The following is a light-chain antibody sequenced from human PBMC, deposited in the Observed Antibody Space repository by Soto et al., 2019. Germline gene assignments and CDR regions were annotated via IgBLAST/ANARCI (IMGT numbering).Light chain of an antibody. J-gene: IGLJ2*01. V-gene: IGLV4-69*01. Sequence: QPVLTQSPSASASLGASVKLTCTLSSGHSNYAIAWHQQQPEKGPRYLMTLSNDGSHSKGDGIPDRFSGSSSGTERYLTISSLQSEDEADYYCQTWGTGIVVFGGGTQLTVL. CDR3: QTWGTGIVV. CDR2: LSNDGSH. CDR1: SGHSNYA.